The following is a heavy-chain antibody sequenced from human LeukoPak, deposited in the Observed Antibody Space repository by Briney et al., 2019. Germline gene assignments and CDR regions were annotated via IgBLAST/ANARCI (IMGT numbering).Heavy chain of an antibody. CDR3: ASQILGYCSGGSCYGNY. J-gene: IGHJ4*02. CDR1: GGSFSGYY. Sequence: SETLSLTCAVYGGSFSGYYWSWNRQPPGKGLEWIGEINHSGSTNYNPSLKSRVTISVDTSKNQFSLKLSSVTAADTAVYYCASQILGYCSGGSCYGNYWGQGTLVTVSS. D-gene: IGHD2-15*01. CDR2: INHSGST. V-gene: IGHV4-34*01.